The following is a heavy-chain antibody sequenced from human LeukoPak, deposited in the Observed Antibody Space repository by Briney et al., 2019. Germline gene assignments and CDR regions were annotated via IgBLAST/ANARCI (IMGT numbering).Heavy chain of an antibody. V-gene: IGHV3-33*01. CDR1: GFTFSSYG. Sequence: TGGSLRLSCAASGFTFSSYGMHWVRQAPGKGLEWVAVIWYDGSNKYYADSVKGRFTISRDNSKNTLYLQMNSLRAEDTAVYYCARDGTADSSGYYVGPFSDYWGQGTLVTVSS. J-gene: IGHJ4*02. D-gene: IGHD3-22*01. CDR2: IWYDGSNK. CDR3: ARDGTADSSGYYVGPFSDY.